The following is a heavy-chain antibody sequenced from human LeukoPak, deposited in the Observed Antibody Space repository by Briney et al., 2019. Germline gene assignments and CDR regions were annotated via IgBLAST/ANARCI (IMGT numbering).Heavy chain of an antibody. D-gene: IGHD2-8*01. CDR1: GGSITSTNW. V-gene: IGHV4-4*02. CDR3: SRENGAFSPFGY. CDR2: VSLSGLT. J-gene: IGHJ4*02. Sequence: KTSETLSLTCGVSGGSITSTNWWSWVRQPPGQGLECIGEVSLSGLTNYNPSLSSRVIMALDTSKNHLSLHLTSVTAADTAVYYCSRENGAFSPFGYWGQGYLVTVLS.